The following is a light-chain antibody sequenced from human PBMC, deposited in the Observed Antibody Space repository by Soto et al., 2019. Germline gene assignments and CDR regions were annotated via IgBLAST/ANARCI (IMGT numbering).Light chain of an antibody. CDR1: QSVSSY. Sequence: EIVLTQSQATLSLSPGERATLSCRASQSVSSYLLWYQQKPGQPPRLLIYDASNRATGIPARFSGSGSGTDFTLTISSLEPEDFAVYYCQQRSNGLTFGGGTKVDIK. V-gene: IGKV3-11*01. J-gene: IGKJ4*01. CDR2: DAS. CDR3: QQRSNGLT.